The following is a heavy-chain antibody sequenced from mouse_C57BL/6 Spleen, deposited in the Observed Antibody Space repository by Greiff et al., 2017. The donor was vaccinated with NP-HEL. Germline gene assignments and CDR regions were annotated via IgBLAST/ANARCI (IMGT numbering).Heavy chain of an antibody. CDR1: GYSITSGYD. D-gene: IGHD4-1*01. Sequence: VQLKESGPGMVKPSQSLSLPCTVTGYSITSGYDWHWIRHFPGNKLEWMGYISYSGSTNYNPSLKSRISITHDTSKNHFFLKLNSVTTEDTATYYCARGVGRDWYFDVWGTGTTVTVSS. CDR3: ARGVGRDWYFDV. CDR2: ISYSGST. J-gene: IGHJ1*03. V-gene: IGHV3-1*01.